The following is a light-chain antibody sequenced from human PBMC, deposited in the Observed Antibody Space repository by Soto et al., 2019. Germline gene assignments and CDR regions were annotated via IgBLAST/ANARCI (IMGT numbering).Light chain of an antibody. CDR2: GAS. J-gene: IGKJ1*01. CDR1: QSMGSN. CDR3: QQYNNWPWT. V-gene: IGKV3-15*01. Sequence: EIVMTQSPATMSVSPGERATLSCRASQSMGSNVAWYQQKPGQAPRLLIYGASTRAPGFPARFSGSGSGTDFTLTISSLQSEDFAVYYCQQYNNWPWTFGQGTKV.